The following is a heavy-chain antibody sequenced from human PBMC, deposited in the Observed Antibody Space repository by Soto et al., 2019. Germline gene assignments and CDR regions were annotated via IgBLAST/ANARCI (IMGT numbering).Heavy chain of an antibody. V-gene: IGHV3-30*03. D-gene: IGHD6-19*01. Sequence: VQLVESGGGVVQPGRSLRLSCAASGFTFSDYAMHWVRQAPGKGLEWVAVVSHDGRNTHYADSVKGRFTTSRDSSKNTVSLEMTSLIAEDTAVYSCATGGRQWLVTSDFNYWGQGALVTVSS. CDR3: ATGGRQWLVTSDFNY. CDR2: VSHDGRNT. J-gene: IGHJ4*02. CDR1: GFTFSDYA.